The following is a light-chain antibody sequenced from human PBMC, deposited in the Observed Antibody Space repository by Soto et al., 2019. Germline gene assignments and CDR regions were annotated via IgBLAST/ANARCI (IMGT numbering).Light chain of an antibody. CDR3: QLSYITPQT. J-gene: IGKJ1*01. CDR1: QSVFYSSNHKNY. Sequence: DSWMTQSPASLSVSLGERATINCKPSQSVFYSSNHKNYLAWYRQKPGKAPKLLIYAASSLQSGVPSRFSGSGSGTDFTITISSLQHEDFATYYCQLSYITPQTFGQGTKVDIK. CDR2: AAS. V-gene: IGKV1-39*01.